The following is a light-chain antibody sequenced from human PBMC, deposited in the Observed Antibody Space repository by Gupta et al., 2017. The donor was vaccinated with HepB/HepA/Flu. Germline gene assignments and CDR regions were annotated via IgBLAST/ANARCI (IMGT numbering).Light chain of an antibody. CDR2: WTS. Sequence: DIVLSQSSESFAVSLCERATLSCTSSQSILLNSEIYLAWYQQKPGQPPKLLIYWTSTRESGVPYRFSGSGSGTEFTLTISGLQAEDVAVYYCQQYYSHEITFGGGTRVDI. V-gene: IGKV4-1*01. CDR3: QQYYSHEIT. CDR1: QSILLNSEIY. J-gene: IGKJ4*01.